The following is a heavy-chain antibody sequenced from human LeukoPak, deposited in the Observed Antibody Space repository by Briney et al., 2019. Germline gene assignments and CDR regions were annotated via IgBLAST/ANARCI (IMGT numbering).Heavy chain of an antibody. CDR3: VVMIRGVGY. D-gene: IGHD3-10*01. J-gene: IGHJ4*02. CDR1: GFTFSDHY. CDR2: TRHKGDSYTT. Sequence: GGSLRLSCAASGFTFSDHYMDWVRQAPGKGLEWVGLTRHKGDSYTTEYEASVKGRFTISRDGSTNSLFLQMNSLKTEDTAVYYCVVMIRGVGYWGQGTLVTVSS. V-gene: IGHV3-72*01.